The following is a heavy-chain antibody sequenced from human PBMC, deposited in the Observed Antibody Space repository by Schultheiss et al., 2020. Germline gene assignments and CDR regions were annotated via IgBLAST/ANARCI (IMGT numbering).Heavy chain of an antibody. J-gene: IGHJ4*02. CDR3: AGSGLFPDH. D-gene: IGHD6-19*01. V-gene: IGHV3-11*01. CDR2: ITNTGSSI. Sequence: GGSLRLSCAGSGFIFSDYYMSWIRQAPGKGLEWVSYITNTGSSIHYADSVKGRFTISRDNAQNSLYLQMNSLRVEDTAVYYCAGSGLFPDHWGQGTLVTVSS. CDR1: GFIFSDYY.